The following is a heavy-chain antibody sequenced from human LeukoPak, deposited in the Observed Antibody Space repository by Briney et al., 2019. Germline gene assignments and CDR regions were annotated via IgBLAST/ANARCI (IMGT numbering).Heavy chain of an antibody. V-gene: IGHV3-23*01. J-gene: IGHJ4*02. CDR1: GFTFSSYA. CDR2: ISGSGGST. CDR3: AKPHIVVVVAATVDYFDY. D-gene: IGHD2-15*01. Sequence: NPGGSLRLSCAASGFTFSSYAMSRVRQAPGKGLEWVSAISGSGGSTYYADSVKGRFTISRDNSKNTLYLQMNSLRAEDTAVYYCAKPHIVVVVAATVDYFDYWGQGTLSPSPQ.